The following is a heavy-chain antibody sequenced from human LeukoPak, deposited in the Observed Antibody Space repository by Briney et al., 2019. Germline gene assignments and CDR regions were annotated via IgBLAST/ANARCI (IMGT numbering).Heavy chain of an antibody. V-gene: IGHV1-69*05. D-gene: IGHD3-22*01. J-gene: IGHJ5*02. Sequence: SVKVSCKASGGTFSSYAISWVRQAPGQGLEWMGGIISIFGTANYAQKFQGRVTITTDESTSTAYMELSSLRSEDTAVYYCARSFDSSGYYYVNWFDPWGQGTLVTVSS. CDR2: IISIFGTA. CDR3: ARSFDSSGYYYVNWFDP. CDR1: GGTFSSYA.